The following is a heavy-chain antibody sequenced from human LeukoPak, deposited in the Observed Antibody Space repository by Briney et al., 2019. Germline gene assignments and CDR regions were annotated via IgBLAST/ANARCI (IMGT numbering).Heavy chain of an antibody. J-gene: IGHJ4*02. CDR2: INHSGIT. Sequence: SETLSLTCGVYGGSYSDYYWSWIRQPPGKGLEWIGEINHSGITNYNPSLKSRVTISVDTSKNQFSLKLSSVTAADTAVYYCARGMRYDILTGYRTAYYFDYWGQGTLVTVSS. CDR3: ARGMRYDILTGYRTAYYFDY. D-gene: IGHD3-9*01. CDR1: GGSYSDYY. V-gene: IGHV4-34*01.